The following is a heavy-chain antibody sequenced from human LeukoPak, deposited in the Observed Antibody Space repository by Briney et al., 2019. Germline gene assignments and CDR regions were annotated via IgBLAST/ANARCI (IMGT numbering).Heavy chain of an antibody. CDR1: GYSITSGFS. D-gene: IGHD3-16*01. J-gene: IGHJ5*02. Sequence: SETLSLTCAVSGYSITSGFSWGWIRQLPGKGLEWIGTISHSGTTDYKSTLESRLTMSMDTSKNLFSLRLTSVTAADTAVYYCAREGAVPGIDPWGQGTLVTVSS. CDR2: ISHSGTT. V-gene: IGHV4-38-2*02. CDR3: AREGAVPGIDP.